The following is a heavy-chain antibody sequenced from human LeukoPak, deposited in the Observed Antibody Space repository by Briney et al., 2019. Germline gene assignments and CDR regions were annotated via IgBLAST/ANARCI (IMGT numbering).Heavy chain of an antibody. CDR3: AKALYGDYGRFDY. D-gene: IGHD4-17*01. CDR2: ISDGGSDT. V-gene: IGHV3-23*01. CDR1: GFTLSTYA. J-gene: IGHJ4*02. Sequence: GGSLRLSCAASGFTLSTYAMSWVRQAPGKGLDWVSTISDGGSDTHYADSVKGRFTISRDDSKNTLYLQMNSLRAEDTAVCYCAKALYGDYGRFDYWGQGTLVTVSS.